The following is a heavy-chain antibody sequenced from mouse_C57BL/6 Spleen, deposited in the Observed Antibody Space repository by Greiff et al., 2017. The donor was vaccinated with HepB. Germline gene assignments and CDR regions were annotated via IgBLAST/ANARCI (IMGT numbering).Heavy chain of an antibody. V-gene: IGHV1-53*01. CDR3: ARWEGYDGYFYAMDY. J-gene: IGHJ4*01. D-gene: IGHD2-3*01. Sequence: QVQLKQPGTELVKPGASVKLSCKASGYTFTSYWMHWVKQRPGQGLEWIGNINPSNGGTNYNEKFKSKATLTVDKSSSTAYMQLSSLTSEDSAVYYCARWEGYDGYFYAMDYWGQGTSVTVSS. CDR2: INPSNGGT. CDR1: GYTFTSYW.